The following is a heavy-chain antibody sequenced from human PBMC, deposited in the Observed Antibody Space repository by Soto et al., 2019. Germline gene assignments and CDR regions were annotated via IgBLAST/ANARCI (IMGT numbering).Heavy chain of an antibody. D-gene: IGHD6-25*01. CDR1: GFTFSDYY. CDR2: IRDKANRYTT. V-gene: IGHV3-72*01. J-gene: IGHJ4*02. Sequence: DVLLVESGGGLVQPGGSLRLSCVASGFTFSDYYMDWIRQAPGKGLEWVGRIRDKANRYTTEYAASVKGRFTISRDDSNNALYMEMNSLNTEDTAIYYCGRRRQRLVDYGGQGTLVTVSS. CDR3: GRRRQRLVDY.